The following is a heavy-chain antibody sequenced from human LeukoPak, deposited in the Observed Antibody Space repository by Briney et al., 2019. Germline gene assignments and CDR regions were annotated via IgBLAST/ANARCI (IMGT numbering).Heavy chain of an antibody. J-gene: IGHJ6*03. D-gene: IGHD3-3*01. V-gene: IGHV1-46*01. CDR1: GYTFTIYY. Sequence: ASVTVSCKASGYTFTIYYMHWGRQAPGQGVGWMGIINASGGTTSYAQKFQGRVTMTRDTSTSTVYMELSSLRSEDTAVYYCASHYDFWSGYPFYYYYMDVWGKGTTVTVSS. CDR2: INASGGTT. CDR3: ASHYDFWSGYPFYYYYMDV.